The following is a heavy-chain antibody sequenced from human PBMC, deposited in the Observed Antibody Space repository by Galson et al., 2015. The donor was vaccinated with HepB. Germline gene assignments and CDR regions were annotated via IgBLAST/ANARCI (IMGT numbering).Heavy chain of an antibody. J-gene: IGHJ5*02. CDR1: GGSISSGGYY. V-gene: IGHV4-31*03. Sequence: TLSLTCTVSGGSISSGGYYWSWIRQHPGKGLEWIGYIYYSGSTYYNPSLKSRVTISVDTSKNQFSLKLSSVTAADTAVYYCARDAQYSSSYNWFDPWGQGTLVTVSS. CDR3: ARDAQYSSSYNWFDP. D-gene: IGHD6-6*01. CDR2: IYYSGST.